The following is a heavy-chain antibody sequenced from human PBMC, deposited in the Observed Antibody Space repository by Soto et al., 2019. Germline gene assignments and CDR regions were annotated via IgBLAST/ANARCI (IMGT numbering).Heavy chain of an antibody. CDR1: GGSIRSNNW. CDR3: ARISAYHFDY. Sequence: ETLSLTCAVSGGSIRSNNWWSWVRQPPGKGLEWIGEIYHSGVTNYNPSLKSRVTISVDKSKIQFSLKLSSLTAADTAVYYCARISAYHFDYWGQGTLVTVSS. D-gene: IGHD3-16*01. V-gene: IGHV4-4*02. CDR2: IYHSGVT. J-gene: IGHJ4*02.